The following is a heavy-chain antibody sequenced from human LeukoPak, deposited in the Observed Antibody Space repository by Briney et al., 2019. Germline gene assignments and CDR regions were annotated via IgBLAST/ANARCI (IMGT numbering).Heavy chain of an antibody. CDR1: GFSLRTGGVG. CDR2: IYWDDDK. J-gene: IGHJ5*02. D-gene: IGHD3-10*01. Sequence: SGPTLVNPTQTLTLTCTFSGFSLRTGGVGVGWIRQPPGKALEWLTLIYWDDDKRYSPSLKSRLTITKDTSKNQVVLKVTNMDPLDTATYYCAHYVSGKNDPWGQGTLVTVSS. V-gene: IGHV2-5*02. CDR3: AHYVSGKNDP.